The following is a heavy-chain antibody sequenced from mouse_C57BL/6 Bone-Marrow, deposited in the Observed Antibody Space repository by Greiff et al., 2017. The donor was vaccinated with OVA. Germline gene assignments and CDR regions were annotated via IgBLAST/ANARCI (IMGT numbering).Heavy chain of an antibody. CDR2: IYPGSGNT. CDR3: ARSGDKPFAY. CDR1: GYTFTDYY. V-gene: IGHV1-76*01. Sequence: VQLVESGAELVRPGASVKLSCKASGYTFTDYYINWVKQRPGQGLEWIARIYPGSGNTYYNEKFKGKATLTAEKSSSTAYMQLSSLTSEDSAVYFCARSGDKPFAYWGQGTLVTVSA. D-gene: IGHD1-3*01. J-gene: IGHJ3*01.